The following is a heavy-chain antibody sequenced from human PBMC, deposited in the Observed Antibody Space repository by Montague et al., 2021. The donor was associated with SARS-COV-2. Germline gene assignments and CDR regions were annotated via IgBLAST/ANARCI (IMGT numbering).Heavy chain of an antibody. Sequence: CAISGDSVSGVSGSWDWNTSSPSRRLQLLGRTYYRSRWFDHYEVSMKGRISIKADTSKNQFSLQLDSVTPEDTAVYYCARGDGLGPYTGYAFDIWGQGTLGTVSS. D-gene: IGHD3-16*01. CDR2: TYYRSRWFD. CDR3: ARGDGLGPYTGYAFDI. J-gene: IGHJ3*02. V-gene: IGHV6-1*01. CDR1: GDSVSGVSGS.